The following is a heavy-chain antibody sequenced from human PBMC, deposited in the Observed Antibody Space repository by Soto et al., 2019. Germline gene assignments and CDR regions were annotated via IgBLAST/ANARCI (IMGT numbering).Heavy chain of an antibody. D-gene: IGHD4-17*01. J-gene: IGHJ6*02. CDR2: IYHSGTT. V-gene: IGHV4-30-2*01. Sequence: PSETLSLTCAVSGGSISSGGYSWSWIRQPPGKGLEWIGYIYHSGTTYYNPSLKSRVTISVDRSKNQFSLKLSSVTAADTAVYYCAREPSMTTHGGMDVWGQGTTVTVSS. CDR1: GGSISSGGYS. CDR3: AREPSMTTHGGMDV.